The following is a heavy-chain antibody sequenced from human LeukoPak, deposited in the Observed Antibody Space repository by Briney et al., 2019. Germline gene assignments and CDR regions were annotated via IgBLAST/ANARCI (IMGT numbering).Heavy chain of an antibody. CDR3: AKDIQLST. J-gene: IGHJ3*01. Sequence: GGSLRLSCAVSGFTFRDAAMTWVRPAPGKGLEWVSLISSSGNKAYYAHSVKGRFTISRDNSKNTLSLQMNSLRVEDTAIYYCAKDIQLSTWGLGTMVTVSS. CDR1: GFTFRDAA. V-gene: IGHV3-23*01. D-gene: IGHD5-24*01. CDR2: ISSSGNKA.